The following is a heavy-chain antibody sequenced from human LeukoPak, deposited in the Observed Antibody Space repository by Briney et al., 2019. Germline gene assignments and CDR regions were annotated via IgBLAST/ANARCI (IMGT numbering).Heavy chain of an antibody. CDR2: ISSSGSTI. CDR3: AELGITMIGGV. CDR1: GFIFSSYG. Sequence: GGSLRLSCAASGFIFSSYGMHWVRQAPGKGLEWVSYISSSGSTIHYADSVKGRFTISRDNAKNSLYLQMNSLRAEDTAVYYCAELGITMIGGVWGKGTTVTISS. J-gene: IGHJ6*04. V-gene: IGHV3-48*04. D-gene: IGHD3-10*02.